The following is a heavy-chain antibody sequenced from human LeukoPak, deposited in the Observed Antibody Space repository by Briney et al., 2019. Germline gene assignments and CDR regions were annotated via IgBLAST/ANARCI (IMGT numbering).Heavy chain of an antibody. D-gene: IGHD3-10*01. V-gene: IGHV3-23*01. Sequence: GGSLRLSCAASGFTFSSYAMSWVRQAPGEGLEWVSAISGSGGSTYYVDSVKGRFTISRDNSKNTLYLQINSLRGEDAAVYYCAKGTTEQPRVYNYWGQGTLVTVSS. CDR1: GFTFSSYA. J-gene: IGHJ4*02. CDR3: AKGTTEQPRVYNY. CDR2: ISGSGGST.